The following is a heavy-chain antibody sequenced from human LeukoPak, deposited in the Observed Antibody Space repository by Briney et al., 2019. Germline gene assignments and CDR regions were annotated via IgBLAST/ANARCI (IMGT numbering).Heavy chain of an antibody. D-gene: IGHD3-22*01. V-gene: IGHV1-46*01. J-gene: IGHJ5*02. CDR2: INPSGGST. CDR1: GYTFTSYY. CDR3: ARGYYDSSGYYARYLAWIDP. Sequence: ASVKVSCKASGYTFTSYYMHWVRQAPGQGLEGMGIINPSGGSTSYAQKFQGRVTMTRDTSTSTVYMELSSLRSEDTAVYYCARGYYDSSGYYARYLAWIDPWGQGTLVTVSS.